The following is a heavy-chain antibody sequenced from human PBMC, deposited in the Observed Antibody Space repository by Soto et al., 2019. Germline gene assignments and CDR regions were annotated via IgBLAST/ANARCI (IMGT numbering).Heavy chain of an antibody. Sequence: EVQLLESGGGLVQPGGSLRLSCAASGFTFTTCAMSWVRQTPGKGLEWVSGVTDSGSKTYYADSVKGRFTISRDNSKNTLYLQMNSLRAEDTAVYYCAKGFIVAATTPEFDYWGQGTLVTVSS. CDR1: GFTFTTCA. CDR2: VTDSGSKT. J-gene: IGHJ4*02. D-gene: IGHD1-26*01. CDR3: AKGFIVAATTPEFDY. V-gene: IGHV3-23*01.